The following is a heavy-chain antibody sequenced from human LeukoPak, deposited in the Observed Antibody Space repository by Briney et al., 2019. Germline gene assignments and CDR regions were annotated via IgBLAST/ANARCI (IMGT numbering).Heavy chain of an antibody. Sequence: ASVKVSCKASGYTFTGYHMHWVRQAPGQGLEWMGRINPNSGDTNYAQKFQGRVTMTRDTSISTAYVELSRLRSDDTAVYYCATDGSWVDAFDIWGQGTMVTVSS. CDR2: INPNSGDT. D-gene: IGHD1-26*01. J-gene: IGHJ3*02. V-gene: IGHV1-2*06. CDR3: ATDGSWVDAFDI. CDR1: GYTFTGYH.